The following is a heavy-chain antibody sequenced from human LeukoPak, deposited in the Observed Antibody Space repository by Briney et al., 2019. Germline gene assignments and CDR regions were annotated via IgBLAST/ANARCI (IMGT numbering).Heavy chain of an antibody. CDR1: GGSISSSDYY. D-gene: IGHD6-19*01. J-gene: IGHJ4*02. CDR2: MFYNGAT. Sequence: SETLSLTCSVSGGSISSSDYYWGWIRQPPGKGLEWIGTMFYNGATKSNPSLSSRVTMSIDTSKNQFSLKLRSVTAADTAVYYCAREARFALPVVGSGDYWGQGTLVNVSS. CDR3: AREARFALPVVGSGDY. V-gene: IGHV4-39*07.